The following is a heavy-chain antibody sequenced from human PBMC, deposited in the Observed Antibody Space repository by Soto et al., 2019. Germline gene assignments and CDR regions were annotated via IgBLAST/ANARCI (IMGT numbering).Heavy chain of an antibody. CDR2: IIPIFGTA. D-gene: IGHD6-25*01. V-gene: IGHV1-69*01. CDR1: GGTFSSYA. J-gene: IGHJ6*02. Sequence: QVQLVQSGAEVKKPGSSVKVSCKASGGTFSSYAISWVRQAPGQGLEWMGGIIPIFGTANYAQKFQGRVTITADESTSTAYMELSSLRSEDTAVSYCARPGVDYSSAAAEGYYYYGMDVWGQGTPVTFS. CDR3: ARPGVDYSSAAAEGYYYYGMDV.